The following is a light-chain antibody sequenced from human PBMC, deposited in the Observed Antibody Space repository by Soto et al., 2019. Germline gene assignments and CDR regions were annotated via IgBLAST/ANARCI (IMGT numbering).Light chain of an antibody. V-gene: IGKV3-20*01. CDR2: GAS. J-gene: IGKJ1*01. Sequence: DRATLSCRASESVISTYLAWYQQRPGQAPRLLVYGASSWDTGVPDRVSGSGSGTDFTLTISRLQPEDFATYYGQHYDRSSDTFGQGTRV. CDR3: QHYDRSSDT. CDR1: ESVISTY.